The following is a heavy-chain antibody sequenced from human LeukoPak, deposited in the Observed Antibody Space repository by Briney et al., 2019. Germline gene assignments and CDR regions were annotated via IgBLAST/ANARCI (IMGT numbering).Heavy chain of an antibody. CDR3: ARDLPAAVD. CDR2: ISRDSTDI. D-gene: IGHD2-2*01. V-gene: IGHV3-21*01. CDR1: GFSFSSYS. J-gene: IGHJ4*02. Sequence: GGSLRLSCAASGFSFSSYSMSWVRQAPGKGLEWVSFISRDSTDIYHADSVQGRFTISRDNAKNSLYLQMNSLRAEDTAVYYCARDLPAAVDWGQGTLVTVSS.